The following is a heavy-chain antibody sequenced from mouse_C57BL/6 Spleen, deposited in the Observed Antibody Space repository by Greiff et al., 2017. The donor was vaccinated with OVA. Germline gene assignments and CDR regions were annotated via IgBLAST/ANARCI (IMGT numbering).Heavy chain of an antibody. J-gene: IGHJ4*01. CDR3: ARGGYDGYEAMDY. CDR1: GFTFSSYA. D-gene: IGHD2-3*01. V-gene: IGHV5-4*03. Sequence: EVKLVESGGGLVKPGGSLKLSCAASGFTFSSYAMSWVRQTPEKRLEWVATISDGGSYTYYPDNVKGRFTISRDNAKNTLYLQMSHLKSEDTAMYYCARGGYDGYEAMDYWGQGTSVTVSS. CDR2: ISDGGSYT.